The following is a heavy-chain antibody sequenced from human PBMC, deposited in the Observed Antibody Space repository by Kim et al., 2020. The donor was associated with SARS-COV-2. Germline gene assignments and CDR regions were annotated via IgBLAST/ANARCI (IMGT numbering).Heavy chain of an antibody. CDR3: ASSEDSSGYYSAAS. CDR2: INHSGST. Sequence: SETLSLTCAVYGGSFSGYYWSWIRQPPGKGLEWIGEINHSGSTNYNPSLKSRVTISVDTSKNQFSLKLSSVTAADTAVHYCASSEDSSGYYSAASCGQGT. V-gene: IGHV4-34*01. CDR1: GGSFSGYY. D-gene: IGHD3-22*01. J-gene: IGHJ5*02.